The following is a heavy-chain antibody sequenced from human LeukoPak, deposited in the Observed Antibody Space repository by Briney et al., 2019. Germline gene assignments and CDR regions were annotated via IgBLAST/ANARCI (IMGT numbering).Heavy chain of an antibody. D-gene: IGHD3-10*01. CDR2: INHSGST. CDR1: GGSFSGYY. J-gene: IGHJ4*02. V-gene: IGHV4-34*01. CDR3: ARRSTMVRGVVD. Sequence: SETLSLTCAVYGGSFSGYYWSRIRQPPGKGLEWIGEINHSGSTNYNPSLKSRVTISVDTSKNQFSLKLSSVTAADTAVYYCARRSTMVRGVVDWGQGTLVTVSS.